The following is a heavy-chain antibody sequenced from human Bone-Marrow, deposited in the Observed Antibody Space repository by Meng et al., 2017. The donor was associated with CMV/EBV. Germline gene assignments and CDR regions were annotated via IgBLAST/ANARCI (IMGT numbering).Heavy chain of an antibody. Sequence: GESLKISCAASGFTFSSYSMNWVRQAPGKGLEWVSSISSSSSYIYYADSVKGRFTISRGNAKNSLYLQMNSLRAEDTAVYYCARDAAADSSSWDFDYWGQGTLVTVSS. CDR1: GFTFSSYS. D-gene: IGHD6-13*01. CDR2: ISSSSSYI. J-gene: IGHJ4*02. V-gene: IGHV3-21*01. CDR3: ARDAAADSSSWDFDY.